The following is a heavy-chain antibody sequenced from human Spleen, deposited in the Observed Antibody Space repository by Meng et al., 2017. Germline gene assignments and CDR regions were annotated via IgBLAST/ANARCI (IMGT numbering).Heavy chain of an antibody. CDR2: INTDGSTT. Sequence: EGQVVGSGGGLVQPGGSLRLSCAASGFTFSGHWMHWVRQAPGKGLVWVSRINTDGSTTTYADSVKGRFTISRDNAKNTLYLQMNSLRAEDTAVYYCTNDRLNHWGQGTLVTVSS. CDR1: GFTFSGHW. V-gene: IGHV3-74*01. D-gene: IGHD1-1*01. CDR3: TNDRLNH. J-gene: IGHJ1*01.